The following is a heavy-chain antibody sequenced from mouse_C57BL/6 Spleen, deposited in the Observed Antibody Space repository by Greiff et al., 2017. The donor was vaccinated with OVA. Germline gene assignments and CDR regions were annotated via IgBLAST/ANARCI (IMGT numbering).Heavy chain of an antibody. CDR1: GYAFSSYW. V-gene: IGHV1-80*01. Sequence: VKLVESGAELVKPGASVKISCQASGYAFSSYWMNWVKQRPGKGLELIGQIYPGDGDTNYNGKFKGKATLTADKSSSTAYMQLSSLTSEDSAVYFCARIASLRVDYWGQGTTLTVSS. CDR3: ARIASLRVDY. D-gene: IGHD1-2*01. CDR2: IYPGDGDT. J-gene: IGHJ2*01.